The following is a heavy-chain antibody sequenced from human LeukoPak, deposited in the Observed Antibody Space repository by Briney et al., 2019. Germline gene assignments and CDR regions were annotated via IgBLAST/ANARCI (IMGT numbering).Heavy chain of an antibody. CDR2: IKQDGSEK. Sequence: PGGSLRLSCAASGFTFSSYWMSWVRQAPGKGLEWVANIKQDGSEKYYVDSVKGRFTISRDNAKNSLYLQMNSLRAEDTAVYYCARGYCSSTSCYAGDYWGQGTLVTVSS. J-gene: IGHJ4*02. CDR1: GFTFSSYW. V-gene: IGHV3-7*01. CDR3: ARGYCSSTSCYAGDY. D-gene: IGHD2-2*01.